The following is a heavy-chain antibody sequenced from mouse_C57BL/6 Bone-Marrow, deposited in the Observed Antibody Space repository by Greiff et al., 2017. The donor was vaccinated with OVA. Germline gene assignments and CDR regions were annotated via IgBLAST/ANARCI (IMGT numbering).Heavy chain of an antibody. CDR2: IDPENGDT. CDR3: TSFITTVVAPSY. Sequence: EVKVVESGAELVRPGASVKLSCTASGFNIKDDYMHWVKQRPEQGLEWIGWIDPENGDTEYASKFQGKATITADTSSNTAYLQLSSLTSEDTAVYYCTSFITTVVAPSYWGQGTLVTVSA. J-gene: IGHJ3*01. D-gene: IGHD1-1*01. CDR1: GFNIKDDY. V-gene: IGHV14-4*01.